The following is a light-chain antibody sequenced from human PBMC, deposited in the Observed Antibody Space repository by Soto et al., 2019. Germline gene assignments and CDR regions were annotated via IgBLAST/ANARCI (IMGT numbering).Light chain of an antibody. J-gene: IGKJ2*01. CDR1: QSINHY. V-gene: IGKV1-39*01. CDR3: HQSYITPRT. CDR2: AAS. Sequence: DIQMTQSPSSLSASVGDRVTITCRASQSINHYLNWYRQKPGKAPDLLIYAASHLQSGVPSRFSGSGSETDFTLTISSLQPEDFATYYCHQSYITPRTFGQGTTLEFK.